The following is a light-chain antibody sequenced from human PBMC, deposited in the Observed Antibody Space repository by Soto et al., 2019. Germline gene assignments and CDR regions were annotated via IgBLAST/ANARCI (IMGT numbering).Light chain of an antibody. CDR2: GAS. Sequence: EVVLTQSPGTLSLSPGERATLSCRASQSISSRFLAWYQQKPGQAPRLLMYGASIMATGIPDRFSGSGSGTDFTLSISGLEPEDFAVYYCQQYYSSRTFGQGTKVEIK. CDR1: QSISSRF. J-gene: IGKJ1*01. V-gene: IGKV3-20*01. CDR3: QQYYSSRT.